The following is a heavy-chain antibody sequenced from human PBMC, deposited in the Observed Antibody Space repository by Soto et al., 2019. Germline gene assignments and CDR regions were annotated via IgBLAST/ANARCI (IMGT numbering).Heavy chain of an antibody. Sequence: SETLSLTCAVSGTSISSTFWWTWVRQPPGKGLEWIGEVYHSGSTKYNPSLKSRVTISVDKSKNQFSLELRAVTAADTAVYYCATLPPRIVVALLPIPTWGQGTLVTVSS. CDR3: ATLPPRIVVALLPIPT. V-gene: IGHV4-4*02. D-gene: IGHD2-21*01. CDR2: VYHSGST. CDR1: GTSISSTFW. J-gene: IGHJ5*02.